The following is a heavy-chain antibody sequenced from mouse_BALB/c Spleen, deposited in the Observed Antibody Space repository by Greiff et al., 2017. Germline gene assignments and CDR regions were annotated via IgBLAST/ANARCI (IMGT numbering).Heavy chain of an antibody. CDR1: GSSLTSYG. Sequence: QVQLQQSGPGLVAPSQSLYITCTASGSSLTSYGVHWVRQPPGKCLEWLGVICDGGSTNYNSAFMSRLSISKDNSKSQVFLKMNRLQTDDTAMYYCARNSYGSHDYAIDYWGQGTSVTVSS. J-gene: IGHJ4*01. V-gene: IGHV2-9*02. D-gene: IGHD1-1*01. CDR3: ARNSYGSHDYAIDY. CDR2: ICDGGST.